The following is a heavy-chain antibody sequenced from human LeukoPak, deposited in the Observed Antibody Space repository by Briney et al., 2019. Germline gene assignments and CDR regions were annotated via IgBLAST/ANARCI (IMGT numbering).Heavy chain of an antibody. Sequence: SETLSLTCTVSGGSISSYYWSWIRQPPGKGLEWIGYIYYSGSTNYNPSLKSRVTISVDTSKSQFSLKLSSVTAADTAVYYCARASGSRFIDCYFDYWGQGTLVTVSS. J-gene: IGHJ4*02. CDR1: GGSISSYY. D-gene: IGHD1-26*01. CDR3: ARASGSRFIDCYFDY. V-gene: IGHV4-59*08. CDR2: IYYSGST.